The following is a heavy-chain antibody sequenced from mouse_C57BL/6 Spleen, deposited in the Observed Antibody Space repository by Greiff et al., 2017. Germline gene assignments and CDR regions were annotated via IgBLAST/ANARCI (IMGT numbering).Heavy chain of an antibody. CDR2: IDPSDSET. Sequence: QVQLQQPGAELVRPGSSVKLSCKASGYTFTSYWMHWVKQRPIQGLEWIGNIDPSDSETHYNQKFKDKATLTVDKSSSTAYMQLSSLTSEDSAVYYYARGGYDKSMDYWGQGTSVTVSS. CDR1: GYTFTSYW. D-gene: IGHD2-2*01. CDR3: ARGGYDKSMDY. J-gene: IGHJ4*01. V-gene: IGHV1-52*01.